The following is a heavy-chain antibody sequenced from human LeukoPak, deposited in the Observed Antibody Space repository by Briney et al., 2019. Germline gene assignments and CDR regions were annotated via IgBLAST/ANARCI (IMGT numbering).Heavy chain of an antibody. J-gene: IGHJ4*02. D-gene: IGHD6-13*01. V-gene: IGHV4-38-2*02. CDR2: IYHSGST. Sequence: SETLSLTCTVSGYSISSGYYWGWIRQPPGKGLEWIGSIYHSGSTYYNPSLKSRVTISVDTSKNQFSLKLSSVTAADTAVYYCARDRSAAPADYWGQGTLVTVSS. CDR3: ARDRSAAPADY. CDR1: GYSISSGYY.